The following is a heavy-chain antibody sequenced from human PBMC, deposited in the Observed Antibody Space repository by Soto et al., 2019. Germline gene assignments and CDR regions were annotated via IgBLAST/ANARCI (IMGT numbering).Heavy chain of an antibody. CDR1: GGSISSGDYY. V-gene: IGHV4-30-4*01. D-gene: IGHD3-22*01. Sequence: SETLSLTCTVSGGSISSGDYYWSWIRQPPGKGLEWIGYIYYSGSTYYNPSLKSRVTISVDTSKNQFSLKLSSVTAADTAVYYCARVSGYYDSSGYYLGHFDYWGQGTLVTVSS. CDR2: IYYSGST. CDR3: ARVSGYYDSSGYYLGHFDY. J-gene: IGHJ4*02.